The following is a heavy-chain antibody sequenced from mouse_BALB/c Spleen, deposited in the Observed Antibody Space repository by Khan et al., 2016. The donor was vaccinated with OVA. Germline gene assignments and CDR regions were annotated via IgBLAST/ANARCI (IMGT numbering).Heavy chain of an antibody. Sequence: QVQLKESGPGLVQPSQTLSITCTVSGFSLTNYGVHWVRQSPGKGLEWLGMIWNGGITDYNATFISRLTISKDTSRSQDFLKMNSLQASDTAISSCDRNRNGYFDYWGQGTT. V-gene: IGHV2-2*02. CDR3: DRNRNGYFDY. CDR1: GFSLTNYG. J-gene: IGHJ2*01. CDR2: IWNGGIT. D-gene: IGHD1-1*02.